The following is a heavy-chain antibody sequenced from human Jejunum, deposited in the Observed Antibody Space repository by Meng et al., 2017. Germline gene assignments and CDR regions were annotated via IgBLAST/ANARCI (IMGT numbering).Heavy chain of an antibody. V-gene: IGHV3-30*15. CDR3: EREDYYGSGILDALDI. Sequence: GGSLRPSCAASGFIFSTYAMHWVRQAPGKGPEWVAVISPVESQTCYADSVKGRFTISRDNSKNTLFLQMSSLRTEDTALYYCEREDYYGSGILDALDIWGQGTMVT. D-gene: IGHD2-15*01. CDR2: ISPVESQT. J-gene: IGHJ3*02. CDR1: GFIFSTYA.